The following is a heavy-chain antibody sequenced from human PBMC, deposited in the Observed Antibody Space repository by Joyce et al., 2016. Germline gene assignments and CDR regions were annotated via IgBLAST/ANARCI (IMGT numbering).Heavy chain of an antibody. J-gene: IGHJ3*02. V-gene: IGHV3-30*18. CDR1: GFSFSSYD. CDR2: ISFDGSDK. Sequence: QVQLVESGGGVVQPGRSLRLSCAASGFSFSSYDMHWVRQGQGKRLEWGELISFDGSDKYQTDSVKGRFTVSRDKSKNTLYLQMNSLRAEDTAVYYCAKDLVRGSTTWAFDIWGQGTMVTVSS. D-gene: IGHD2-2*01. CDR3: AKDLVRGSTTWAFDI.